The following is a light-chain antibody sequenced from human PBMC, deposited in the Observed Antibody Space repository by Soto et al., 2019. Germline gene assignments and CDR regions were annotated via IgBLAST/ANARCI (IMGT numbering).Light chain of an antibody. CDR2: GAS. Sequence: EIVLTQSPGTLSLSPGERATLSCRAIQSVSSSYLAWYQQKPGQAPRLLIYGASTRATGIPARFSGSGSGTEFTLTISSLQSEDFAVYYCQQYNNWPPTTFGQGTKVDIK. J-gene: IGKJ1*01. CDR1: QSVSSSY. V-gene: IGKV3-15*01. CDR3: QQYNNWPPTT.